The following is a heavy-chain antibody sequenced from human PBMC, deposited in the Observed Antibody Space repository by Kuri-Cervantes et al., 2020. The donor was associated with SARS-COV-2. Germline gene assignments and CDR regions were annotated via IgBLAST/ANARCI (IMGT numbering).Heavy chain of an antibody. Sequence: SETLSLTCTVSGYSISSGYYWGWIRQPPGKGLEWIGSIYHSGSTYYNPSLKSRVTISVDTSKNQFSLKLSSVTAADTAVYYCARHRWGRDAFDIWGQGTLVTVSS. V-gene: IGHV4-38-2*02. CDR1: GYSISSGYY. CDR3: ARHRWGRDAFDI. D-gene: IGHD3-16*01. J-gene: IGHJ4*02. CDR2: IYHSGST.